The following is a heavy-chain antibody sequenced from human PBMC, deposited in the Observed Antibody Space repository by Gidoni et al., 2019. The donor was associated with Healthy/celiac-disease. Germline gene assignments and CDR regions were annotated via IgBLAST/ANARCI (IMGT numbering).Heavy chain of an antibody. Sequence: QVQLQQWGAGLLKPSETQSLTCAVYGGSFSGYYWSWIRQPPGKGLEWIGEINHSGSTNYNPSLKSRVTISVDTSKNQFSLKLSSVTAADTAVYYCARGPMAFYYYYYYGMDVWGQGTTVTVSS. J-gene: IGHJ6*02. CDR2: INHSGST. CDR3: ARGPMAFYYYYYYGMDV. D-gene: IGHD3-3*02. CDR1: GGSFSGYY. V-gene: IGHV4-34*01.